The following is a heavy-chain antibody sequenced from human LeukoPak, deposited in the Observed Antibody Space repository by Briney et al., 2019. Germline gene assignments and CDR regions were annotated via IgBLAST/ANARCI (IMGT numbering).Heavy chain of an antibody. CDR3: ARGLYYYDSSAEYYYMDV. CDR2: MNPNSGNT. V-gene: IGHV1-8*01. D-gene: IGHD3-22*01. Sequence: ASVKVSCRASGYTFTSYDINWVRQATGQGLEWVGWMNPNSGNTGYAQNFRGRVTMTRNTSISTAYMELSSLRSEDTAVYYCARGLYYYDSSAEYYYMDVWGKGTTVTVSS. CDR1: GYTFTSYD. J-gene: IGHJ6*03.